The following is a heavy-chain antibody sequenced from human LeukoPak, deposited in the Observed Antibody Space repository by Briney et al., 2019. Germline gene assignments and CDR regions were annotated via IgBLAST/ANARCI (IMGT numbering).Heavy chain of an antibody. CDR2: INHSGST. V-gene: IGHV4-30-2*01. J-gene: IGHJ4*02. CDR3: ARSRGAQLPKERWFFDY. CDR1: GGSISSGGYY. Sequence: SQTLSLTCTVSGGSISSGGYYWSWIRQPPGKGLEWIGEINHSGSTNYNPSLKSRVTISVDTSKNQFSLKLSSVTAADTAVYYCARSRGAQLPKERWFFDYWGQGTLVTVSS. D-gene: IGHD1-1*01.